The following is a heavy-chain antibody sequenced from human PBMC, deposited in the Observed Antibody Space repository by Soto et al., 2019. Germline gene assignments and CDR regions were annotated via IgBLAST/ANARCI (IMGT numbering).Heavy chain of an antibody. D-gene: IGHD6-6*01. Sequence: EVQLLESGGGLVQPGESLRLSCAASGFTFSSYAMSWVRQAPGKGLEWVSVISGSDDSTYYADSVKGRFTISREKSKNPLYLQRNSLIAEDTAVYYFAKTSSPSTLEYWCQGTLLTVSS. CDR1: GFTFSSYA. J-gene: IGHJ4*02. CDR2: ISGSDDST. CDR3: AKTSSPSTLEY. V-gene: IGHV3-23*01.